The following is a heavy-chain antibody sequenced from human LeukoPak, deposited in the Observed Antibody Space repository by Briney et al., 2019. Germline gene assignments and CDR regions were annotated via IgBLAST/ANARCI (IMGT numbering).Heavy chain of an antibody. J-gene: IGHJ4*02. V-gene: IGHV3-30*03. D-gene: IGHD3-22*01. Sequence: SGGSLRLSCSASGFTFNIYGMHWVRQAPGKGLEWVAVISYDGSSKYYADSVKGRFTISRDNAKNSLYLQMNNLRAEDTAVYYCARHVVAVGFDYWGQGTLVTVSS. CDR2: ISYDGSSK. CDR1: GFTFNIYG. CDR3: ARHVVAVGFDY.